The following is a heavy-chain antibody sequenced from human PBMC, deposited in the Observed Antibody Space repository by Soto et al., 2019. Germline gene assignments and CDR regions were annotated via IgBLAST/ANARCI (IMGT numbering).Heavy chain of an antibody. Sequence: QVQLQESGPGLVKPSETLSLTCTVSGGSISSYYWSWIRQPPGKGLEWIGYIYYSGSTNYNPSLKSRVTISVDTSKNQFSLKLSSVTAADTAVYYCASGPMDYDFPDAFDIWGQGTMVTVSS. J-gene: IGHJ3*02. V-gene: IGHV4-59*01. D-gene: IGHD3-3*01. CDR3: ASGPMDYDFPDAFDI. CDR1: GGSISSYY. CDR2: IYYSGST.